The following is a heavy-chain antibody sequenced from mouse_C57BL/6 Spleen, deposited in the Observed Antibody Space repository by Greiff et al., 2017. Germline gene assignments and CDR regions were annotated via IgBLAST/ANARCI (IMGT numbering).Heavy chain of an antibody. CDR1: GFTFSDYG. D-gene: IGHD1-1*01. V-gene: IGHV5-17*01. Sequence: EVQVVESGGGLVKPGGSLKLSCAASGFTFSDYGMHWVRQAPEKGLEWVAYISSGSSTIYSADTVKGRFTISRDNAKNTLFLQMTRLRSEDTAMYYCARSNYYGRGDFDYWGQGTTLTVSS. CDR3: ARSNYYGRGDFDY. J-gene: IGHJ2*01. CDR2: ISSGSSTI.